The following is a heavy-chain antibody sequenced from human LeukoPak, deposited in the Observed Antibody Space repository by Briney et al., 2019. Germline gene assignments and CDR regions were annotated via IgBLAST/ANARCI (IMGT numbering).Heavy chain of an antibody. CDR1: GFTFSSYD. CDR2: IGTAGDT. V-gene: IGHV3-13*01. J-gene: IGHJ4*02. CDR3: VRGSTNWYDFDC. D-gene: IGHD6-13*01. Sequence: PGGSLRLSCAASGFTFSSYDMYWIRQTTAKGLEWVSGIGTAGDTNYLGSVKGRFTISRENAKSSLYLQMNSLRVGDTAVYYCVRGSTNWYDFDCWGQGTLVTVSS.